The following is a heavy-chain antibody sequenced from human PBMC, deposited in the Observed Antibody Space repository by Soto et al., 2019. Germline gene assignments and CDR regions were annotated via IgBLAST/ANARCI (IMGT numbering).Heavy chain of an antibody. V-gene: IGHV1-24*01. CDR2: FDPEDGET. D-gene: IGHD5-12*01. CDR1: GYTLTEIS. Sequence: ASVEVSCKVSGYTLTEISMHWVRQALGKGLEWMGGFDPEDGETIYAQKFQGRVTMTEDTSTDTAYMELSSLRSEDTAVYYCATSRGYSGYDYFDYWGQRTLVTVSS. CDR3: ATSRGYSGYDYFDY. J-gene: IGHJ4*02.